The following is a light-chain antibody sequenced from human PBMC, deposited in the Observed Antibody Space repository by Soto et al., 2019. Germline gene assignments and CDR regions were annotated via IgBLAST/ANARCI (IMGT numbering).Light chain of an antibody. CDR2: EVS. Sequence: QSVLTQPPSVSGSPGQSVTISCTGTSSDVGYYNRVSWYQQPPGTAPKLLIYEVSNRPSGVPDRFSGSKSGNTASLTISGLQAEDEADYYCSLYTSSTFYVFGTGTKLTVL. CDR1: SSDVGYYNR. CDR3: SLYTSSTFYV. V-gene: IGLV2-18*01. J-gene: IGLJ1*01.